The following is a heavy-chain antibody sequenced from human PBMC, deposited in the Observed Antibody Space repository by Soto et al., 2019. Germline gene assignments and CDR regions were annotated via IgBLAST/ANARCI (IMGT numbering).Heavy chain of an antibody. CDR3: AREHDYGDYLADY. J-gene: IGHJ4*02. CDR2: ISAYNGDT. V-gene: IGHV1-18*01. CDR1: GYTFTSYG. Sequence: QVQLVQSGAEVKKPGASVKVSCKASGYTFTSYGITWVRQAPGQGLEWMGWISAYNGDTNYAEKLQVRVTMTADPSTSTAYMELRSLRSDDTAVYYCAREHDYGDYLADYWGQGTLVTVSS. D-gene: IGHD4-17*01.